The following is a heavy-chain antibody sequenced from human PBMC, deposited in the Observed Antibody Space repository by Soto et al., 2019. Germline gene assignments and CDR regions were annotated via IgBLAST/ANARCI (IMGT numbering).Heavy chain of an antibody. D-gene: IGHD6-13*01. CDR1: GVSINNNNW. V-gene: IGHV4-4*02. J-gene: IGHJ4*02. CDR3: ARGYSSRWYYFDY. CDR2: IYPDGST. Sequence: XETLSLTCAVSGVSINNNNWWNWVRQPPGKGLEWIGEIYPDGSTHYTPSLRSRVTMSVDKSKNQFFLRLSSVTAADTAIYYCARGYSSRWYYFDYWGQGILVTVSS.